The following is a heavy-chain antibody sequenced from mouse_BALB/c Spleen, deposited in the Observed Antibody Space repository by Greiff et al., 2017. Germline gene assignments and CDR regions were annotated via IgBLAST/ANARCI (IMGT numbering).Heavy chain of an antibody. V-gene: IGHV1-69*01. J-gene: IGHJ4*01. CDR2: IDTSDSYT. D-gene: IGHD2-3*01. Sequence: QVQLQQPGAELVMPGASVKMSCKASGYTFTDYWMHWVKQRPGQGLEWIGAIDTSDSYTSYNQKFKGKATLTVDESSSTAYMQLSSLTSEDSAVYYCARRGLLLYAMDYWGQGTSVTVSS. CDR1: GYTFTDYW. CDR3: ARRGLLLYAMDY.